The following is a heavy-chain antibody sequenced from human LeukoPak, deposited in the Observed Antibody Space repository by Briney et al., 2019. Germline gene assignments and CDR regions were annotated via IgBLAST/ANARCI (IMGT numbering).Heavy chain of an antibody. Sequence: PGESLKISCQGSEYSFATYWIAWLRQMPGKGLEWMGITYPSDSDTRYSPSFQGQVTISADKSIKTAYLQWSSLKASDTAMYYCARPLQGIVGATGFDYWGQGTLVTVSS. J-gene: IGHJ4*02. CDR1: EYSFATYW. D-gene: IGHD1-26*01. CDR3: ARPLQGIVGATGFDY. V-gene: IGHV5-51*01. CDR2: TYPSDSDT.